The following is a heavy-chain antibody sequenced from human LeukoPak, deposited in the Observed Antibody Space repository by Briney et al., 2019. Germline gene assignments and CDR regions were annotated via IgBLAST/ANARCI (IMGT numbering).Heavy chain of an antibody. Sequence: SETLSLTCAVYGGSFSGYYWSWIRQPPGKGLEWIGEINHSGSTNYNPSLKSRVTISVDTSKNQFSLKLSSVTAADTAVYYCARRLKIVVVPAAKVFFGGNWFDPWGQGTLVTVSS. J-gene: IGHJ5*02. CDR2: INHSGST. D-gene: IGHD2-2*01. CDR3: ARRLKIVVVPAAKVFFGGNWFDP. V-gene: IGHV4-34*01. CDR1: GGSFSGYY.